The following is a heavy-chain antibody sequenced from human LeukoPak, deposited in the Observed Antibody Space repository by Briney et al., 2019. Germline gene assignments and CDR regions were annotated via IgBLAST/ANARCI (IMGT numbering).Heavy chain of an antibody. J-gene: IGHJ6*04. D-gene: IGHD3-10*01. CDR2: IIPIFGTA. V-gene: IGHV1-69*06. Sequence: ASVKLSCKASGGTFSSYAISWVRQAPGQGLEWMGGIIPIFGTANYAQKFQGRVTITADKSTSTAYMELSSLRSEDTAVYYCARVEITMVRDGSYYYYGMDVWGKGTTVTVSS. CDR3: ARVEITMVRDGSYYYYGMDV. CDR1: GGTFSSYA.